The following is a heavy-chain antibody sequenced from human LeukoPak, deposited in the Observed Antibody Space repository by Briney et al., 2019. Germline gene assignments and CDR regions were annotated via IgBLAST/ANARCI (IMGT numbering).Heavy chain of an antibody. J-gene: IGHJ4*02. CDR2: ISTNTRNP. V-gene: IGHV7-4-1*02. CDR3: AREVAPGGFDY. D-gene: IGHD4-23*01. CDR1: GYTFTSNA. Sequence: ASVKVSCKTSGYTFTSNAMNWVRQAPGQGLEWMGWISTNTRNPTYAQGFTGRFVFSLDTSVSTAYLQISSLKAEDTAVYYCAREVAPGGFDYWGQGTLVTVSS.